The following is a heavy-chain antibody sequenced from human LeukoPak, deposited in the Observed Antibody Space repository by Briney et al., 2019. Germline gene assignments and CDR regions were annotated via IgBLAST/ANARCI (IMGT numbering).Heavy chain of an antibody. CDR2: ISGSGGST. CDR3: AKDQGYSRSYHFDY. V-gene: IGHV3-23*01. CDR1: GFTFSSYA. D-gene: IGHD6-6*01. J-gene: IGHJ4*02. Sequence: GGSLRLSCAASGFTFSSYAMSWVRQAPGKGLEWVSDISGSGGSTYYADSVKGRFTISRDNSKNTPYLQMNSLRAEDTAVYYCAKDQGYSRSYHFDYWGQGTLVTVSS.